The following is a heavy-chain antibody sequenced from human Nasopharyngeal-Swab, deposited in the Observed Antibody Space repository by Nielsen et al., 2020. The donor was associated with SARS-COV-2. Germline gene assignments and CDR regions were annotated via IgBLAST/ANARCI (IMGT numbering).Heavy chain of an antibody. D-gene: IGHD3-10*01. CDR2: IIATFGTV. V-gene: IGHV1-69*13. CDR1: GGTLRNYV. J-gene: IGHJ6*02. Sequence: SVKVSCKASGGTLRNYVFTWVRQAPGQGLEWMGGIIATFGTVDYAQKFQGRVTITADESTSTTSMELSSLGSEDTAIYYYARIFSTTKGVISHYFLDVWGQGTTVTVSS. CDR3: ARIFSTTKGVISHYFLDV.